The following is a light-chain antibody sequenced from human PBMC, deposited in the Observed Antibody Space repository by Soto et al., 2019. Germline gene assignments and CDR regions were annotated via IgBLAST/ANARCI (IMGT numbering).Light chain of an antibody. CDR1: SGHTTYI. J-gene: IGLJ2*01. V-gene: IGLV4-60*02. Sequence: QSVLTQSSSASASLGSSVKRTCTLSSGHTTYIIAWHQQQPGKAPRYLMKLETSGSYNKGSGVPDRFSGSSSGADRYLTISNLQFEDEADYYCETWDINTHVVFGGGTKLTVL. CDR3: ETWDINTHVV. CDR2: LETSGSY.